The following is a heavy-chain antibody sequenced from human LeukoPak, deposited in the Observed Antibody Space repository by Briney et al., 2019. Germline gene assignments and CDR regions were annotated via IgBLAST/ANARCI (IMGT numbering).Heavy chain of an antibody. J-gene: IGHJ5*02. CDR2: MNPNSGNT. CDR3: ARGRGMATIGWFDP. V-gene: IGHV1-8*01. D-gene: IGHD5-24*01. CDR1: GYTFTSYD. Sequence: ASVKVSCKASGYTFTSYDINWVRQATGQGLEWMGWMNPNSGNTGYAQKFQGRVTMTKNTSINTAYMEVSSLRSEDTAVYYCARGRGMATIGWFDPWGQGTLVTVSS.